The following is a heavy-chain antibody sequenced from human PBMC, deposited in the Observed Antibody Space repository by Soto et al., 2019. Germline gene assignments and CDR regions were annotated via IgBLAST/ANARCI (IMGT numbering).Heavy chain of an antibody. V-gene: IGHV4-34*01. J-gene: IGHJ4*02. CDR1: GGSFSGYY. Sequence: SETLSLTCAVYGGSFSGYYWSWIRQPPGKGLEWIGEINHSGSTNYNPSLKSRVAISVDTSKNQFSLKLSSVTAADTAVYYCARARRGYSYGYSTYWGQGTLVTVSS. CDR3: ARARRGYSYGYSTY. D-gene: IGHD5-18*01. CDR2: INHSGST.